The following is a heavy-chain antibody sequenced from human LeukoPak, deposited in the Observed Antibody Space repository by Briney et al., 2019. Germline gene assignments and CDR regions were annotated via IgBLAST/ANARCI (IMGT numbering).Heavy chain of an antibody. D-gene: IGHD6-19*01. CDR2: ISSSGGST. Sequence: GGSLRLSCAASGFTFSSYALSWVRQAPGKGLEWVSGISSSGGSTYYADSVKGRFTISRDNSKNTLYLQMNGLRAEDTAVYYCAKGHRYSSGSHSVDYWGQGTLVTVSS. CDR3: AKGHRYSSGSHSVDY. CDR1: GFTFSSYA. J-gene: IGHJ4*02. V-gene: IGHV3-23*01.